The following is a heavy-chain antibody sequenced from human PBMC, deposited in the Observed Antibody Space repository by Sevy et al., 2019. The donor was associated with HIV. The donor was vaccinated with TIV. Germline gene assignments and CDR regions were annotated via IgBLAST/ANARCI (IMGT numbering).Heavy chain of an antibody. CDR3: AKDSMIHLWRGYLES. D-gene: IGHD5-18*01. V-gene: IGHV3-23*01. J-gene: IGHJ4*02. CDR2: ISGNGETT. CDR1: GLTFSSHA. Sequence: GGSLRLSCAASGLTFSSHAMSWVRQPPGRGLEWVSAISGNGETTSYADSVKGRFTTSRDNSKNTLYMLMNGLRADDTAVYFCAKDSMIHLWRGYLESWGQGTLVTVSS.